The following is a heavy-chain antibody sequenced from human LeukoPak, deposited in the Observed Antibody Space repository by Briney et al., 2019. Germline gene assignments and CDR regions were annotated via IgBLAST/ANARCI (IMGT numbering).Heavy chain of an antibody. CDR1: GFTFSSYA. J-gene: IGHJ5*02. CDR2: ISGSGDNT. V-gene: IGHV3-23*01. Sequence: GGSLRLSCAASGFTFSSYAMSWVRQAPGKGLEWVSGISGSGDNTYYADSVKGRFTISKDNSKNTLYLQMNSLRADDTAVYYCAKGGLVHRFDPWGQGTLVTVSS. CDR3: AKGGLVHRFDP.